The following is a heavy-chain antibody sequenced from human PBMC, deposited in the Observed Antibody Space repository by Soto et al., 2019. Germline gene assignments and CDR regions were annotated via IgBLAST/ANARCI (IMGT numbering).Heavy chain of an antibody. V-gene: IGHV4-39*01. Sequence: QVQLQESGPGLVKPSETLSLTCTVSGASISSSSYSWGWIRQPPGKGLEWIGNIDHSGSTYYNPPLKSRVTISVDTSRDQFSLKLSSVTTADTAVYYCARHVFTTVVRGFLITFEYYSGLDVWGQGTTVTVFS. CDR2: IDHSGST. D-gene: IGHD3-10*01. CDR1: GASISSSSYS. J-gene: IGHJ6*02. CDR3: ARHVFTTVVRGFLITFEYYSGLDV.